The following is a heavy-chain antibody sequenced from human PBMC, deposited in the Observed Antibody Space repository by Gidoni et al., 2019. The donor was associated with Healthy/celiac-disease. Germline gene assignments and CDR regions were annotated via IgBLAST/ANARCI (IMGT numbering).Heavy chain of an antibody. CDR1: GGTFSSYA. D-gene: IGHD3-10*01. Sequence: QVQLVQSGAEVKKPGSSVKVSCKASGGTFSSYAISWVRQAPGQGLEWMGGIIPIFGTANYAQKFQGRVTITADESTSTAYMELSSLRSEDTAVYYCASGGVRVVGEFQSPSDYWGQGTLVTVSS. CDR3: ASGGVRVVGEFQSPSDY. CDR2: IIPIFGTA. V-gene: IGHV1-69*01. J-gene: IGHJ4*02.